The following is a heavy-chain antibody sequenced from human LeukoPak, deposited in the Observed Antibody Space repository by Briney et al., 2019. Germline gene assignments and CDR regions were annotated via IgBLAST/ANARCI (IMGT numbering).Heavy chain of an antibody. D-gene: IGHD2-15*01. CDR3: ARDRETYSNNWFDP. J-gene: IGHJ5*02. CDR2: IKQDGSEK. Sequence: GGSLRPSCAASRFTFSSYWMSWVRQAPGKGLEWVANIKQDGSEKYYVDSVKGRFTISRDNAKNSLYLQMNSLRAEDTAVYYCARDRETYSNNWFDPWGQGTLVTVSS. CDR1: RFTFSSYW. V-gene: IGHV3-7*01.